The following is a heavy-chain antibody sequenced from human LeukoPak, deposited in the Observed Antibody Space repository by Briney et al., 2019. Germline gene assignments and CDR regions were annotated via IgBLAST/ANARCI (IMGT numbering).Heavy chain of an antibody. CDR3: ASGPYSSGPFDY. CDR2: IYSGGST. D-gene: IGHD6-19*01. V-gene: IGHV3-66*01. Sequence: GGSLRLSCAASGFTVSSNYMSWVRQAQGKGLEWVSVIYSGGSTYYADSVKGRFTISRDNSKNTLYLQMNSLRAEDTAVYYCASGPYSSGPFDYRGQGTLVTVSS. J-gene: IGHJ4*02. CDR1: GFTVSSNY.